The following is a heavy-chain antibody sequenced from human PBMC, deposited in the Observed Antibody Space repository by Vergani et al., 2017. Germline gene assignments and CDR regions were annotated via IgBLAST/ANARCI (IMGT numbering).Heavy chain of an antibody. CDR2: IHHSGDT. Sequence: QVQLQESGPGLVKPSETLTLTCDVSDSSIMTNPYWGWFRQSPGKGLEWIGCIHHSGDTHYNSSLKSRVSISIVSSSKFSLSLTSVTAAYTAIYYCARHRGSGGFFPSSYFYGMDLWGHGTTVTVAS. D-gene: IGHD3-10*01. CDR1: DSSIMTNPY. CDR3: ARHRGSGGFFPSSYFYGMDL. V-gene: IGHV4-38-2*01. J-gene: IGHJ6*02.